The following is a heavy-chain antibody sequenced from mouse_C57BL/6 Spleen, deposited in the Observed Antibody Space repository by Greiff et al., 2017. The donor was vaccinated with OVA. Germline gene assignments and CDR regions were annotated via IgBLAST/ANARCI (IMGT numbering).Heavy chain of an antibody. CDR2: ISYDGSN. V-gene: IGHV3-6*01. Sequence: DVKLQESGPGLVKPSQSLSLTCSVTGYSITSGYYWNWIRQFPGNKLEWMGYISYDGSNNYNPSLKNRISITRDTSKNQFFLKLNSVTTEDTATYYCARVYDGYGFAYWGQGTLVTVSA. J-gene: IGHJ3*01. CDR3: ARVYDGYGFAY. D-gene: IGHD2-3*01. CDR1: GYSITSGYY.